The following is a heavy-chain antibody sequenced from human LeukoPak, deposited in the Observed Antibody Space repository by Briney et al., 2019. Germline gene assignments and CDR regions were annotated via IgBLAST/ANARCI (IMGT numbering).Heavy chain of an antibody. V-gene: IGHV1-69*13. CDR3: ARDGIVATTNWVIDSYFDY. J-gene: IGHJ4*02. CDR1: GGTFSSYA. D-gene: IGHD5-12*01. Sequence: GASVKVSCKASGGTFSSYAISWVRQAPGQGLEWMGGIIPIFGIANYAQKFQGRVTITADESTSTAYMELSSLRSEDTAVYYCARDGIVATTNWVIDSYFDYWGQGTLVTVSS. CDR2: IIPIFGIA.